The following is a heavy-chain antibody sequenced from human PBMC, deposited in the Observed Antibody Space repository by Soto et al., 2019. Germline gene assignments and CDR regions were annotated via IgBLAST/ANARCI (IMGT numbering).Heavy chain of an antibody. V-gene: IGHV3-23*01. CDR3: AKGVDTTRTDNYFDP. CDR2: ISGSGDST. D-gene: IGHD5-18*01. J-gene: IGHJ5*02. Sequence: GGSLRLSCGATGFTFSSFVMSWVRQAPGKGLEWVSGISGSGDSTYYADSVKGRFTISRDNFKNTLYLQMNSLRAEDTAVYYCAKGVDTTRTDNYFDPWGQGTLVTVSS. CDR1: GFTFSSFV.